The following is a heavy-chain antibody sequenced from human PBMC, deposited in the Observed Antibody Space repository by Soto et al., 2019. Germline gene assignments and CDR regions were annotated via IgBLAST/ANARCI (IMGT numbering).Heavy chain of an antibody. Sequence: GGSLRLSCAASGFTFSGSAMHWVRQASGKGLEWVGRIRSKANSYATAYAASVKGRFTTSRDDSKNTAYLQMNSLKTEDTAVYYCTSLWRIAARTAPGPWGQGTLVTVSS. V-gene: IGHV3-73*01. CDR3: TSLWRIAARTAPGP. CDR1: GFTFSGSA. J-gene: IGHJ5*02. CDR2: IRSKANSYAT. D-gene: IGHD6-6*01.